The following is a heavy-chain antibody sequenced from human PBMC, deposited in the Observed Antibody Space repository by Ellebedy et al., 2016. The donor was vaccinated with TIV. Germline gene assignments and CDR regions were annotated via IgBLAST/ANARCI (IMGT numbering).Heavy chain of an antibody. Sequence: PGGSLRLSCEASGIIVSDYFMNWVRQTPGKGLEWVSVLYPDAKTNYTDSVNGRFIVSRDNSKNTLYLQMNSLTAVDTGVYYWARDPGGGGDFGDNWFDPWGQGTLVTVSS. CDR3: ARDPGGGGDFGDNWFDP. CDR2: LYPDAKT. J-gene: IGHJ5*02. CDR1: GIIVSDYF. V-gene: IGHV3-66*01. D-gene: IGHD2-21*01.